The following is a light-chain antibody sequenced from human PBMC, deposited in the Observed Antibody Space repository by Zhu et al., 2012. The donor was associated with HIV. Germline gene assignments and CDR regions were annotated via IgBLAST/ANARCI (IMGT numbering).Light chain of an antibody. CDR1: RSVSSF. J-gene: IGKJ4*01. V-gene: IGKV3-11*01. Sequence: IVLTQSPATLSXSPGERATVSCRASRSVSSFLAWYQQKPGQAPRLLIYDSSKRAAGIPPRFSGSGSGTDFTLTISSLEPEDFALYYCQQRSNWPLTFGGGTKVEIK. CDR2: DSS. CDR3: QQRSNWPLT.